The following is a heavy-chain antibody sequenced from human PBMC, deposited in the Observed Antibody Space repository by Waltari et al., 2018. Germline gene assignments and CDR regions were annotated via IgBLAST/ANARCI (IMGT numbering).Heavy chain of an antibody. CDR2: ISFDGLDK. Sequence: QGQLVESGGGVVQPGRSLRLTCTASGFIFSTYGMHWVRQAPGKGLEWVAVISFDGLDKRYADSVKGRFTISRDNSKNTLFLELNSLTTDDTGVYFCAKANRHSGQDNWFDPWGHGAPVTVSS. J-gene: IGHJ5*02. V-gene: IGHV3-30*18. CDR3: AKANRHSGQDNWFDP. CDR1: GFIFSTYG. D-gene: IGHD2-15*01.